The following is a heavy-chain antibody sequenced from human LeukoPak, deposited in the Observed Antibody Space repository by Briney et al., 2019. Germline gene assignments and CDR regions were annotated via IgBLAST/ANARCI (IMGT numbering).Heavy chain of an antibody. CDR2: IYYSGST. Sequence: SETLSLTCTVSGGSISISTYYWGWIRQPPGKGPEWIGSIYYSGSTYYSPSLNSRVTISVDTSKNQFSLKLGSVTAADTAVYFCARHRDFHFDYWGQGTLVTVSS. D-gene: IGHD3-10*01. V-gene: IGHV4-39*01. CDR3: ARHRDFHFDY. CDR1: GGSISISTYY. J-gene: IGHJ4*02.